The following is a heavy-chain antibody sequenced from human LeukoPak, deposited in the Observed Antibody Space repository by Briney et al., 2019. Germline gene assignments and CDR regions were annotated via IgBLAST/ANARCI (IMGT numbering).Heavy chain of an antibody. CDR1: GYSFTSYW. CDR3: ARPERCSSTSCYAGDAFDI. V-gene: IGHV5-51*01. J-gene: IGHJ3*02. Sequence: GESLKISCKGSGYSFTSYWIGWVRQMPGKGLEWMGIIYPGDSDTRYSPSFQGQVTISADKSISTACLQWSSLKASDTAMYYCARPERCSSTSCYAGDAFDIWGQGTMVTVSS. D-gene: IGHD2-2*01. CDR2: IYPGDSDT.